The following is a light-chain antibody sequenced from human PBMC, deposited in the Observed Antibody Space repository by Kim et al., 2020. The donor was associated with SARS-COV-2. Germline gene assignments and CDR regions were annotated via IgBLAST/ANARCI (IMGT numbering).Light chain of an antibody. CDR2: TDS. CDR1: NLQPNN. Sequence: ALGQTAGHTCGGKNLQPNNENWVRQQPGQPPMLVMYTDSKRPSGIPERFSGSNSGNTATPSISRGQASNEGDDSCEVWDSGTWVFGGGTQLTV. J-gene: IGLJ3*02. V-gene: IGLV3-9*01. CDR3: EVWDSGTWV.